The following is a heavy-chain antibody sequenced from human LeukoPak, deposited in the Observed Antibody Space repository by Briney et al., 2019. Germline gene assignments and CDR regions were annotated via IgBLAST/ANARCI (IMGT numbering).Heavy chain of an antibody. D-gene: IGHD5-24*01. Sequence: ASVKVSCKASGYTFTIYAMHWVRQAPGQGLEWMVWITPSGGTNYPQKFQGRVAITRDTSITTAYMDLSRLTSDDTAVYYCARDRYGDGFAHFDYWGQGALVTVSS. CDR3: ARDRYGDGFAHFDY. J-gene: IGHJ4*02. CDR1: GYTFTIYA. V-gene: IGHV1-2*02. CDR2: ITPSGGT.